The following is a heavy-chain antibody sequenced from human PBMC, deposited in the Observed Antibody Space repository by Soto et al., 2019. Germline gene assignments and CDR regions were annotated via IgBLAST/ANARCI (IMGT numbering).Heavy chain of an antibody. V-gene: IGHV4-31*03. D-gene: IGHD2-21*02. Sequence: QVQLQESGPGLVKPSQTLSLTCTVSGGSISSDSYFWSWIRQHPGEGLEWIGHVHYSATTYYNPSLTSRVSISVDTSKNQFSLKLSSVTAADTAIYYCARAVRGGDWGDWFAPWGQGTLVTVSS. CDR2: VHYSATT. CDR1: GGSISSDSYF. CDR3: ARAVRGGDWGDWFAP. J-gene: IGHJ5*02.